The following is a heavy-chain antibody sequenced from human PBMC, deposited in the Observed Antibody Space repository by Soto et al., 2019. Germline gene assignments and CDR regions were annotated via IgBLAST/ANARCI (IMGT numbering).Heavy chain of an antibody. J-gene: IGHJ4*02. Sequence: QVQLVESGGGVVKPGGSLRLSCAASGFTFSNYYMSWIRQAPGKGLEWVSYIRGSVVDTNYADSVKGRFTISRDNVKNSLFLQMSSLRAEDTAVYYCTRGARVTDYWGQGTLVTVSS. V-gene: IGHV3-11*05. CDR3: TRGARVTDY. CDR2: IRGSVVDT. D-gene: IGHD2-21*02. CDR1: GFTFSNYY.